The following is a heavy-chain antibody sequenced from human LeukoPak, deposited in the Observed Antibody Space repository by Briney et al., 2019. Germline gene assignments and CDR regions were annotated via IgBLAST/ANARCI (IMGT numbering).Heavy chain of an antibody. D-gene: IGHD3-22*01. CDR1: GFTFDDYA. CDR3: AKENSGSHYFDY. CDR2: ISWNSGSI. Sequence: GGSLRLSCAASGFTFDDYAMHWVRQAPGKGLEWVSGISWNSGSIGYADSVKGRFTISRDNAKNSLYLQMNSLRAEGTALYYCAKENSGSHYFDYWGQGTLVTVSS. V-gene: IGHV3-9*01. J-gene: IGHJ4*02.